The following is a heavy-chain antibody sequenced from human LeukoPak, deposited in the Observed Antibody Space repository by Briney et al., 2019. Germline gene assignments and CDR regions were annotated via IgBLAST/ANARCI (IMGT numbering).Heavy chain of an antibody. CDR2: IYTSGST. V-gene: IGHV4-4*07. CDR1: GGSISSYY. D-gene: IGHD4-17*01. CDR3: ARASSTVTTHIDY. J-gene: IGHJ4*02. Sequence: SETLSLTCTVSGGSISSYYWSWIRQTAGKGLEWIGRIYTSGSTNYNPSLKSRVTISVDKSKNQFSLKLSSVTAADTAVYYCARASSTVTTHIDYWGQGTLVTVSS.